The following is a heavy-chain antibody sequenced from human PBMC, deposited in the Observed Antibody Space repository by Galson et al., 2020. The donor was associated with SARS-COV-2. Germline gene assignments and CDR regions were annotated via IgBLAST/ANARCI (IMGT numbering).Heavy chain of an antibody. Sequence: YGIHWVRQAPGKGLEWVALISYDGSKKHYADSVKGRFAISRDNSKNTVYLQMNSLRPEDTAVYYCAKDSAAGVDGTFFDYWGQGTLVTASS. CDR2: ISYDGSKK. J-gene: IGHJ4*02. D-gene: IGHD2-8*01. CDR3: AKDSAAGVDGTFFDY. V-gene: IGHV3-30*18. CDR1: YG.